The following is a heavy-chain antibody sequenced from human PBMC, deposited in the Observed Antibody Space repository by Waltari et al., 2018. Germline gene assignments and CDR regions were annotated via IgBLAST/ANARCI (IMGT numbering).Heavy chain of an antibody. CDR2: IYSGGST. V-gene: IGHV3-53*01. Sequence: VQLQESGPGLVKPSETLSLTCAVSGYSISSGYYWGWIRQPPGKGLEWVSVIYSGGSTYYADSVKGRFTISRDNSKNTLYLQMNSLRAEDTAVYYCAREVDYGDYVGAFDPWGQGTLVTVSS. CDR3: AREVDYGDYVGAFDP. CDR1: GYSISSGYY. J-gene: IGHJ5*02. D-gene: IGHD4-17*01.